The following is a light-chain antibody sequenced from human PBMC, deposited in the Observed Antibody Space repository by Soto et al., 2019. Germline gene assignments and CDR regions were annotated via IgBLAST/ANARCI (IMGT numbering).Light chain of an antibody. CDR3: GSYTSSSTWV. CDR1: SSDIGAYNY. V-gene: IGLV2-14*03. Sequence: QSALTQPASVSGSPGQSITISCTGTSSDIGAYNYVSWYRQHPGKAPKLMIYDVSNRPSGVSDRFSGSKSGNTASLSISGLQAGDEADYYCGSYTSSSTWVFGGGTKVTVL. J-gene: IGLJ3*02. CDR2: DVS.